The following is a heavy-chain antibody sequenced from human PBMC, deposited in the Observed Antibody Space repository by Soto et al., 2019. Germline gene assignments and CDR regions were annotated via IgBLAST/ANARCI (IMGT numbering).Heavy chain of an antibody. CDR3: ARNHPYYYDSEVGLGSNYFDY. CDR1: GGSFSGYY. V-gene: IGHV4-34*01. D-gene: IGHD3-22*01. J-gene: IGHJ4*02. CDR2: INHSGST. Sequence: SETLSLTCAVYGGSFSGYYWSWIRQPPGKGLEWIGEINHSGSTNYNPSLKSRVTISVDTSKSQFSLKLSSVTAADTAVYYCARNHPYYYDSEVGLGSNYFDYWGQGTLVTVSS.